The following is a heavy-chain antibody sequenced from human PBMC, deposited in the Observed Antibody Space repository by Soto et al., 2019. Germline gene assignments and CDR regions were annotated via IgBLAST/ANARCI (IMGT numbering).Heavy chain of an antibody. CDR3: AGSITMVRGVIGRWFDP. V-gene: IGHV4-4*02. D-gene: IGHD3-10*01. CDR1: GGSISSSNW. J-gene: IGHJ5*02. CDR2: IYHSGST. Sequence: SETLSLTCAVSGGSISSSNWWSWVRQPPGKGLEWIGEIYHSGSTNYNPSLKSRVTISVDKSKNQFSLKLSSVTAADTAVYYCAGSITMVRGVIGRWFDPWGQGTLVTVSS.